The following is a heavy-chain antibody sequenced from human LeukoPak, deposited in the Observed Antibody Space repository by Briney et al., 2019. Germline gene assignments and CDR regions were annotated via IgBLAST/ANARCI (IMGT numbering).Heavy chain of an antibody. CDR3: ASNYGG. CDR2: ISYDGSNK. V-gene: IGHV3-30*04. J-gene: IGHJ4*02. CDR1: GFTFSSYA. Sequence: GGSLRLSCAASGFTFSSYAMHWVRQAPGKGLEWVAVISYDGSNKYYADSVKGRFTISRDNSKNTLYLQMNSLRAEDTAVYYCASNYGGWGQGTLVTVSS. D-gene: IGHD4-11*01.